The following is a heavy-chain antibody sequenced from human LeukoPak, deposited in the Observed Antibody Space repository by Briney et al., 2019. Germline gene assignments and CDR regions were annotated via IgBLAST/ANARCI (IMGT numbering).Heavy chain of an antibody. Sequence: GGSLRRSCAASGFTFNNYAMTWVRQAPGKGLEWVSAISASDGSTYYVDSVKGRFTISRDFSKNILYLQMNSLRAEDTAVYYCAKLTSGWFEDFWGQGTLVTVSS. CDR2: ISASDGST. V-gene: IGHV3-23*01. CDR1: GFTFNNYA. CDR3: AKLTSGWFEDF. J-gene: IGHJ4*02. D-gene: IGHD6-19*01.